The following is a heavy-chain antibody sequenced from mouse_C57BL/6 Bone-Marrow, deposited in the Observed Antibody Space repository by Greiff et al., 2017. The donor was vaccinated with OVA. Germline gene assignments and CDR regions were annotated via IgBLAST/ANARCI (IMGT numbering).Heavy chain of an antibody. CDR1: EYEFPSHD. J-gene: IGHJ1*03. V-gene: IGHV5-2*01. Sequence: EVQGVESGGGLVQPGESLKLSCESNEYEFPSHDMSWVRKTPEKRLELVAAINSDGGSTYYPDTMERRFIISRDNTKKTLYLQMSSLRSEDTALYYCARDRGYGSPHWYFDVWGTGTTVTVSS. CDR2: INSDGGST. CDR3: ARDRGYGSPHWYFDV. D-gene: IGHD1-1*01.